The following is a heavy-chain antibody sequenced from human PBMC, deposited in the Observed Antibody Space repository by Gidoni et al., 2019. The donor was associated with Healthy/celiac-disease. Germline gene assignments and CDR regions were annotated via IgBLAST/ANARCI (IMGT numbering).Heavy chain of an antibody. CDR2: ISSSSSYI. CDR1: GFTFSSYS. Sequence: EVQLVESGGGLVKPGGSLRLSCAASGFTFSSYSMNWVRQAPGKGLEWVSSISSSSSYIYYADSVKGRFTISRDNAKNSLYLQMNSLRAEDTAVYYCARDGGSSHDAFDIWGQGTMVTVSS. J-gene: IGHJ3*02. D-gene: IGHD1-26*01. V-gene: IGHV3-21*01. CDR3: ARDGGSSHDAFDI.